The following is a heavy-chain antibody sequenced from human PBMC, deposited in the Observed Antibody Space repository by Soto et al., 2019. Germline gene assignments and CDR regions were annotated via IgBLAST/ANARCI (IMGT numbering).Heavy chain of an antibody. CDR1: GYTFTSYG. V-gene: IGHV1-18*01. J-gene: IGHJ4*02. D-gene: IGHD2-21*02. CDR3: ARGGWDIVVVTATLFDY. CDR2: ISAYNGNT. Sequence: ASVKVSCKASGYTFTSYGISWVRQAPGQGLEWMGWISAYNGNTNYAQKLQGRVIMTTDTSTSTAYMELRSLRSDDTAVYYCARGGWDIVVVTATLFDYWGQGTLVTVSS.